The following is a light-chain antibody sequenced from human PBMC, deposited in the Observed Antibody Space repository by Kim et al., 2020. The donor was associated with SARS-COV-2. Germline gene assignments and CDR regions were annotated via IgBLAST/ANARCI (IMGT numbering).Light chain of an antibody. CDR3: GTWDTSLSAVV. CDR2: DNN. J-gene: IGLJ2*01. V-gene: IGLV1-51*01. CDR1: ISRVGKNS. Sequence: GQKVTISCSESISRVGKNSVTWYQHVPGTAPKLRIYDNNKRPSVIPDRFSGSKSGTSATLGITGLQTGDEADYYCGTWDTSLSAVVFGGGTQLTVL.